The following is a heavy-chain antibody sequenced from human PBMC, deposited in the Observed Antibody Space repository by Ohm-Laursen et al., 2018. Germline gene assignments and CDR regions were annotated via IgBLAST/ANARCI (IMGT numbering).Heavy chain of an antibody. J-gene: IGHJ4*02. V-gene: IGHV4-59*08. D-gene: IGHD1-26*01. CDR3: AGNRLGSSFDN. CDR1: GGSISSYY. Sequence: SDTLSLTCPVSGGSISSYYWSWIRQPPGQGLEYISWIHYSGNTNSNPSLRSRVTISVDTSKNQIPLILRSVTAADTAIYYCAGNRLGSSFDNWGPGTVVTVSS. CDR2: IHYSGNT.